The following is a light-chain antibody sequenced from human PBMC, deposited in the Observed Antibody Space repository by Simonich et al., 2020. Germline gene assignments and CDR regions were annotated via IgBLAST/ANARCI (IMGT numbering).Light chain of an antibody. Sequence: EIVLTQSPATLSLSPGERATLSCRASQSVSSYLAWYQQKPGQAPRLLIYGASTSATGIQARFSGSGSGTDFTLTISSMQSEDFAVYYCQQYNNWPRTFGQGTKVEIK. J-gene: IGKJ1*01. V-gene: IGKV3-15*01. CDR2: GAS. CDR1: QSVSSY. CDR3: QQYNNWPRT.